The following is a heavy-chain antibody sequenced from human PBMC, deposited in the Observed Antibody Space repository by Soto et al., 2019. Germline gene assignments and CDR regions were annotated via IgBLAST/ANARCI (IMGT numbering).Heavy chain of an antibody. CDR3: ARDILPYSSSSGFDP. CDR2: IYYSGST. J-gene: IGHJ5*02. Sequence: PSETLSLTCTVSGGSISSSSYYWGWIRQPPGKGLEWIGSIYYSGSTYYNPSLKSRVTISVDTSKNQFSLKLSSVTAADTAVYYCARDILPYSSSSGFDPWGQGTLVTVSS. V-gene: IGHV4-39*02. D-gene: IGHD6-6*01. CDR1: GGSISSSSYY.